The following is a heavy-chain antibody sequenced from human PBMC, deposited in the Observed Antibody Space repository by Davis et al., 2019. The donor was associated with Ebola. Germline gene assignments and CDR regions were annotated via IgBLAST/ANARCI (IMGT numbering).Heavy chain of an antibody. Sequence: ASVKVSCKASGYTFIGYYMHWVRQAPGQGLEWMGWINPNSGGTNYAQKFQGRVTMTRDTSISTAYMELSRLRSDDTAVYYCARDSPLTTVGYNWFDPWGQGTLVTVSS. J-gene: IGHJ5*02. D-gene: IGHD4-23*01. CDR3: ARDSPLTTVGYNWFDP. V-gene: IGHV1-2*02. CDR2: INPNSGGT. CDR1: GYTFIGYY.